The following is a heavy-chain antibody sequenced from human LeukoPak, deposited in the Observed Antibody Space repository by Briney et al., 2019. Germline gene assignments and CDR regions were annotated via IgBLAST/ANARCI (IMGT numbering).Heavy chain of an antibody. D-gene: IGHD3-9*01. CDR3: ARHYDILTGQDS. J-gene: IGHJ4*02. V-gene: IGHV3-74*01. CDR1: GFTFSSYW. CDR2: INSDGSST. Sequence: GGSLRLSCAASGFTFSSYWMHWVRHAPGKGLVWVSRINSDGSSTSYADSVKGRFTISRDNAKNTLYLQMNSLRAEDTAVYYCARHYDILTGQDSWGQGTLVTVSS.